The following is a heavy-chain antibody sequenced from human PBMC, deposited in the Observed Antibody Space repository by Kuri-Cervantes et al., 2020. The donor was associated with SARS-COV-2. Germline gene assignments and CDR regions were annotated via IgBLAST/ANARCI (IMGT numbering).Heavy chain of an antibody. CDR2: LSGDSITT. V-gene: IGHV3-48*01. CDR3: AKGPGSGWYYFDY. Sequence: GGSLRLSCVASGFTFSRYSMNWVRQAPGKGLEFVSYLSGDSITTYFADSLKGRVTVSRDNAKDSLYLQMNSLRAEDTAVYYCAKGPGSGWYYFDYWGQGTLVTVSS. D-gene: IGHD6-19*01. CDR1: GFTFSRYS. J-gene: IGHJ4*02.